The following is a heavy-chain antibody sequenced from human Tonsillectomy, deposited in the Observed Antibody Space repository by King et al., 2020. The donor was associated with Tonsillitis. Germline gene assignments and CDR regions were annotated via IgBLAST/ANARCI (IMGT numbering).Heavy chain of an antibody. CDR1: GGSISSGDYY. J-gene: IGHJ5*02. D-gene: IGHD2-15*01. CDR3: ARGRGGYCSGGSCGLFWFDP. Sequence: QLQESGPGLVKPSQTLSLTCTVSGGSISSGDYYWSWIRQPPGKGLGWIGYIYYSGSTYYNPSLKSRVTISVDTSKNQFSLKLSSVTAADTAVYYCARGRGGYCSGGSCGLFWFDPWGQGTLVTVSS. CDR2: IYYSGST. V-gene: IGHV4-30-4*01.